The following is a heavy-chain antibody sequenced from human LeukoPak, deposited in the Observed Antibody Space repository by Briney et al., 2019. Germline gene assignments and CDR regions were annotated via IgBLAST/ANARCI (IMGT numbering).Heavy chain of an antibody. CDR2: INPNSGVT. J-gene: IGHJ5*02. V-gene: IGHV1-2*02. Sequence: ASVKVSCKASGYTFTGYSMHWVRQAPGQGLEWMGWINPNSGVTNYAQKFQVRVTMTRDTSISTAYMELSRLTSDDTAVYYCARGTNYNWNDVNWFDPWGQGTLVTVSS. D-gene: IGHD1-1*01. CDR3: ARGTNYNWNDVNWFDP. CDR1: GYTFTGYS.